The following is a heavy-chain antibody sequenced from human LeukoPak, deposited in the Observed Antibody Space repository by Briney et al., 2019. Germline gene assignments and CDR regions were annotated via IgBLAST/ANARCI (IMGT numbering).Heavy chain of an antibody. CDR1: GFTLSSYS. J-gene: IGHJ4*02. CDR2: ISSSSSYI. CDR3: ARDYSSPGNFDY. V-gene: IGHV3-21*01. Sequence: GGSLRLSCAASGFTLSSYSMDWVRQAPGKGLEWVSSISSSSSYIYYADSVKGRFTISRDNAKNSLYLQMNSLRAEDTAVYYCARDYSSPGNFDYWGQGTLVTVSS. D-gene: IGHD6-13*01.